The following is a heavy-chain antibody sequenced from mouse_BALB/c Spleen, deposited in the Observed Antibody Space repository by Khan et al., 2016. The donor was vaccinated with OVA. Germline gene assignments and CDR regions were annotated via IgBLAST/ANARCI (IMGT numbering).Heavy chain of an antibody. CDR2: ISSLAYSI. V-gene: IGHV5-15*02. Sequence: EVELVESGGGLVQPGGSRKLSCAASGFTFSDYGLAWVRQAPGKGPEWVAFISSLAYSIYYADTVTGRFPISRENAKNTLYLEMSRLRSEDTAMYYCARSWAMDYWGQGTSVTVSS. J-gene: IGHJ4*01. CDR3: ARSWAMDY. CDR1: GFTFSDYG.